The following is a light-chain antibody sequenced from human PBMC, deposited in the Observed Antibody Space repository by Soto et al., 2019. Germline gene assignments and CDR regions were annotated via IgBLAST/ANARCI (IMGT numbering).Light chain of an antibody. CDR2: DAS. CDR1: QDIATY. CDR3: QQYDNLTPKWK. Sequence: DIQMSQSPSSLSASVGNRVTITCQASQDIATYLNWYQQKPGKAPNLLIYDASNLETGVPSRFSGGGYGTHFTFTISNLQPEDIATYYCQQYDNLTPKWKFGKGTKVDI. V-gene: IGKV1-33*01. J-gene: IGKJ1*01.